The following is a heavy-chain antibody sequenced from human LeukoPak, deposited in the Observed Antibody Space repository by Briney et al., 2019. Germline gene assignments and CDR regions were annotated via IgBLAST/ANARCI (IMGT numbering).Heavy chain of an antibody. V-gene: IGHV1-2*02. D-gene: IGHD5-12*01. CDR1: GYIFTGYY. J-gene: IGHJ4*02. CDR2: INPNSGGT. Sequence: ASVKVSCKASGYIFTGYYMHWVRQAPGQELEWMGWINPNSGGTNYAQKFQGRVTMTRDTSISTAYMDLSSLRSDDTAVYYCARGGYSGYDYDCWGQGTLVTVSS. CDR3: ARGGYSGYDYDC.